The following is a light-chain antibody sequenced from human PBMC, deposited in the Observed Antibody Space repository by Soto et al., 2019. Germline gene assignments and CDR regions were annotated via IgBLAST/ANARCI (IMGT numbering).Light chain of an antibody. Sequence: DIVLTHSPATLSLSPGERATLSCRASQSLRSYLAWYQQKPGQAPRLLIYEASNRATGIPARFSGSGSGTDFTLTISSLEPEDFAVYYCQHSWVFGQGTKVDIK. V-gene: IGKV3-11*01. J-gene: IGKJ1*01. CDR2: EAS. CDR1: QSLRSY. CDR3: QHSWV.